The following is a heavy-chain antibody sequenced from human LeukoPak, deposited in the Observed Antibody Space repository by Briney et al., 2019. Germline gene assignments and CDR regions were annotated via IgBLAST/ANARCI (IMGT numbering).Heavy chain of an antibody. Sequence: KPSETLSLTCTVSGGSISNYYWSWIRQPAGKGLEWIGCIYTSGSTNYNPSLKSRVTISVDTSKNQFSLKLSSVTAADTAVYYCARGPDYDILTGYLLEDRWGQGTLVTVSS. V-gene: IGHV4-4*07. J-gene: IGHJ4*02. CDR1: GGSISNYY. CDR2: IYTSGST. CDR3: ARGPDYDILTGYLLEDR. D-gene: IGHD3-9*01.